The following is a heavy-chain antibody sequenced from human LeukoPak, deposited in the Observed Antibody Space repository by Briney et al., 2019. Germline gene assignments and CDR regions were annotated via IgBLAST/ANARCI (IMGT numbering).Heavy chain of an antibody. V-gene: IGHV1-2*02. CDR1: GYTFTGYY. D-gene: IGHD2-2*02. CDR2: INPNSGGT. Sequence: ASVKVSCKASGYTFTGYYMHWVRQAPGQGLEWMGWINPNSGGTNYAQKFQGRVTMTRDTSISTAYMELSRLRSDDTAVYYCARVEVVVVPAAILGSYYYYYGMDVWGQGTTVTVSS. CDR3: ARVEVVVVPAAILGSYYYYYGMDV. J-gene: IGHJ6*02.